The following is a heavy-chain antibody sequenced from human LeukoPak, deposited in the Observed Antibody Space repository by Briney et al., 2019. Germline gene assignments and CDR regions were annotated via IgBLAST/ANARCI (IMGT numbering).Heavy chain of an antibody. CDR3: ARGNRDFDS. Sequence: SQTLSVTCAISGDSVSTNSAAWNWIRQSPSRGLEWLGRTYYRSKWYHDYAPSVQSRITINPDTSKNQLSLHLNSVTPEDTAVYYCARGNRDFDSWGQGTLVTVSS. D-gene: IGHD2-21*02. V-gene: IGHV6-1*01. CDR2: TYYRSKWYH. CDR1: GDSVSTNSAA. J-gene: IGHJ5*01.